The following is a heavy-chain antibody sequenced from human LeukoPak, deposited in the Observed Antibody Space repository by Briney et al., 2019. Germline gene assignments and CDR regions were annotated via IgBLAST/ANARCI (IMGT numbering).Heavy chain of an antibody. J-gene: IGHJ5*02. CDR1: GDSISRDF. D-gene: IGHD1-26*01. CDR2: IYTRGST. V-gene: IGHV4-4*07. CDR3: ARGAAQFDP. Sequence: PWETLTLTCTVTGDSISRDFWNWIRQPVGKELEWIGRIYTRGSTNYNPSLKSRATMAVDTSTNQISLNLISLTGADTAVYYCARGAAQFDPWGQGTLVTVSS.